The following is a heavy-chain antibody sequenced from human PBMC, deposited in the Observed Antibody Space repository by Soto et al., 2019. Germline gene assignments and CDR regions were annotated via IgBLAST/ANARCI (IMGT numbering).Heavy chain of an antibody. J-gene: IGHJ4*02. V-gene: IGHV3-33*06. CDR3: AKDWYYDFWSGYYPSSYFDY. D-gene: IGHD3-3*01. Sequence: PGGSLRLSCAASGFTFSSYGMHWVRQAPGKGLEWVAVIWYDGSNKYYADSVKGRFTISRDNSKNTLYLQMNSLRAEDTAVYYFAKDWYYDFWSGYYPSSYFDYWGQGTLVTVSS. CDR2: IWYDGSNK. CDR1: GFTFSSYG.